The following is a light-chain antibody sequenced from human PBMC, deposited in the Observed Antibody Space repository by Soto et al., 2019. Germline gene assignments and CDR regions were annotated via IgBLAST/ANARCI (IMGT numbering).Light chain of an antibody. CDR2: DTS. CDR3: QQYGRTPYT. J-gene: IGKJ2*01. V-gene: IGKV3-20*01. Sequence: EIVLTQSPGTLSLSPGERATLSCRASQSVSSTYLAWYQHKPGQAPRLLIYDTSSRAAGIPDRFSGSGSATDFTLTISRLEPEDFAVCYCQQYGRTPYTFGPGTKLDIK. CDR1: QSVSSTY.